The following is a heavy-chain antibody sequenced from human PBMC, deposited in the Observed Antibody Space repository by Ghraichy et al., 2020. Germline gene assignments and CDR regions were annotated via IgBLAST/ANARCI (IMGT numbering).Heavy chain of an antibody. CDR2: INHSGST. V-gene: IGHV4-34*01. CDR1: GGSFSGYY. CDR3: ANDDYGDYFTN. D-gene: IGHD4-17*01. Sequence: SETLSLTCAVYGGSFSGYYWSWIRQPPGKGLEWIGEINHSGSTNYNPSLKSRVTISVDTSKNQFSLKLSSVTAADTAVYYCANDDYGDYFTNWGQGTLVTVSS. J-gene: IGHJ4*02.